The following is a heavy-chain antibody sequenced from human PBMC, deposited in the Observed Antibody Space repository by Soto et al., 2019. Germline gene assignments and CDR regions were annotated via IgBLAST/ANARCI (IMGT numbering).Heavy chain of an antibody. D-gene: IGHD4-17*01. CDR3: AKDESDYYVGRYYYYMDV. CDR2: ISGSGGST. Sequence: GGSLRLSCAASGFTFSSYAMSWVRQAPGKGLEWVSAISGSGGSTYYADSVKGRFTISRDNSKNTLYLRMNSLRAEDTAVYYCAKDESDYYVGRYYYYMDVWGKGTTVTVSS. CDR1: GFTFSSYA. V-gene: IGHV3-23*01. J-gene: IGHJ6*03.